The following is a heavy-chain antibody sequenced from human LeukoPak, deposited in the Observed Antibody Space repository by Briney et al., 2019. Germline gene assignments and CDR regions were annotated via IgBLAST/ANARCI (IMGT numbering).Heavy chain of an antibody. CDR1: GFTFSSYA. D-gene: IGHD1-20*01. J-gene: IGHJ4*02. CDR2: ISYDGSNK. Sequence: GGSLRLSCAASGFTFSSYAMHWVRQAPGKGLEWVAVISYDGSNKYYADSVKGRFTISRDNSKNTLYLQMNSLRAEDTAVYYCAKGGTEYNWNPEQGVFFDYWGQGTLVTVSS. CDR3: AKGGTEYNWNPEQGVFFDY. V-gene: IGHV3-30-3*01.